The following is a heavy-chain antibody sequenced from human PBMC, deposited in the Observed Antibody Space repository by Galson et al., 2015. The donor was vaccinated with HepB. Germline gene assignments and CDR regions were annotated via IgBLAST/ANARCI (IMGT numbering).Heavy chain of an antibody. Sequence: SLRLSCAASGFTFSSYSMNWVRQAPGEGLEWVSSISSSRSYIYYADSVKGRFTISRDNAKNSLYLQMNSLRAEDTAVYYCARENYYGSGSYSWAFDIWGQGTMVTVSS. D-gene: IGHD3-10*01. CDR1: GFTFSSYS. J-gene: IGHJ3*02. CDR3: ARENYYGSGSYSWAFDI. CDR2: ISSSRSYI. V-gene: IGHV3-21*01.